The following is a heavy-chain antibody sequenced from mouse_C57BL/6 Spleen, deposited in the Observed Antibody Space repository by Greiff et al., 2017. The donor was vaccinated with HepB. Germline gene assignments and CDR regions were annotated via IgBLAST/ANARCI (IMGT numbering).Heavy chain of an antibody. Sequence: EVQVVVSGGGLVKPGGSLKLSCAASGFTFSDYGMHWVRQAPEKGLEWVAYISSGSSTIYYADTVKGRFTISRDNAKNTLFLQMTSLRSEDTAMYYCSTFPYYYGSSYDYAMDYWGQGTSVTVSS. V-gene: IGHV5-17*01. CDR2: ISSGSSTI. CDR3: STFPYYYGSSYDYAMDY. CDR1: GFTFSDYG. D-gene: IGHD1-1*01. J-gene: IGHJ4*01.